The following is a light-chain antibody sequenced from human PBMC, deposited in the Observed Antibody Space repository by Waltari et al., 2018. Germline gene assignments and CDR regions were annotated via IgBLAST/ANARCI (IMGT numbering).Light chain of an antibody. CDR1: QSVLYSSNNKNY. J-gene: IGKJ4*01. CDR3: QQYYRTPLT. CDR2: WAS. V-gene: IGKV4-1*01. Sequence: DIVMTQSPDSLAVSLGERATINCKSRQSVLYSSNNKNYLAWYQQKPGQPPKLLIYWASSLEAGVPDRFSGSGSGTDFTLTISSLQAEDVAVYYCQQYYRTPLTFGGGTKVEIK.